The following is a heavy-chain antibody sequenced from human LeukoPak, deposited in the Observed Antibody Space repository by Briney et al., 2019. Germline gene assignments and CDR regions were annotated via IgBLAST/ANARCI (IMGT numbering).Heavy chain of an antibody. CDR3: AREAYYDFWSGYGTYYYYYMDV. J-gene: IGHJ6*03. CDR1: GGSISSGGYY. Sequence: PSETLSLTCTVSGGSISSGGYYWSWIRQHPGKGLEWIGYIYYSGSTYYNPSLKSRVTISVDTSKNQFSLKLSSVTAADTAVYYCAREAYYDFWSGYGTYYYYYMDVWGKGTTVTVSS. V-gene: IGHV4-31*03. D-gene: IGHD3-3*01. CDR2: IYYSGST.